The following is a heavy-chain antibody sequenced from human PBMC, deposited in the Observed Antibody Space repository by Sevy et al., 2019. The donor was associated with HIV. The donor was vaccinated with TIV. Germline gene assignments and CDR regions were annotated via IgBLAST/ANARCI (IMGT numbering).Heavy chain of an antibody. CDR3: ARGGAVPGFDY. Sequence: GGSLRLSCAASGFTFSNYAMRWVRQAPGKGLEWVSLISYDGSVTYYADSVKGRFTISRDISKNTLYLQMNSLRTEDTAVYYCARGGAVPGFDYWGQGALVTVSS. CDR2: ISYDGSVT. D-gene: IGHD6-19*01. CDR1: GFTFSNYA. V-gene: IGHV3-30*04. J-gene: IGHJ4*02.